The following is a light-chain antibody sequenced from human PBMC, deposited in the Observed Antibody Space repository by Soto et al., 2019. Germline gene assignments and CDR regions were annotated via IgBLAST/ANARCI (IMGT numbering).Light chain of an antibody. V-gene: IGLV2-14*01. CDR1: SSDVGGYNY. CDR2: EVS. J-gene: IGLJ3*02. Sequence: QSALTQPASVSGSPGQSITISCTGTSSDVGGYNYVSWYQQHPGKAPKLMIYEVSNRPSGVSNRFSGSKSGNTASLTISSLQAEDEAHYYCSSYTSSTTWVFGGGTKLTVL. CDR3: SSYTSSTTWV.